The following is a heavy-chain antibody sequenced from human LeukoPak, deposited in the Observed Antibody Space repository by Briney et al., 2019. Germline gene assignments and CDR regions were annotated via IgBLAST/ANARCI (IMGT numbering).Heavy chain of an antibody. CDR3: AAESQGAYYDILPPLGI. J-gene: IGHJ3*02. CDR2: IYSGGST. D-gene: IGHD3-9*01. CDR1: GFTVSSNY. V-gene: IGHV3-66*01. Sequence: GGSLRLSCAASGFTVSSNYMSWARQAPGKGLEWVSVIYSGGSTYYADSVKGRFTISRDNSKNTLCLQMNSLRAEDTAVYYCAAESQGAYYDILPPLGIWGQGTMVTVSS.